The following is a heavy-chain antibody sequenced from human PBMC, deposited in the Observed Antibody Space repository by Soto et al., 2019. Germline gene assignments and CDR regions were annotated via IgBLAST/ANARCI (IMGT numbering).Heavy chain of an antibody. V-gene: IGHV3-48*01. J-gene: IGHJ4*02. D-gene: IGHD2-2*01. CDR1: GLTFSSYS. CDR3: LTRGEYCGTTTCDYFGY. Sequence: EVQLVESGGGSVQPGGSLRISCEASGLTFSSYSMNWVRQAPGKGLEWVSYISVGSNTIYYADSVKGRFTISRDDAKNSVYLQMNSLRVEDTAVYYCLTRGEYCGTTTCDYFGYWGQGTLVTVSS. CDR2: ISVGSNTI.